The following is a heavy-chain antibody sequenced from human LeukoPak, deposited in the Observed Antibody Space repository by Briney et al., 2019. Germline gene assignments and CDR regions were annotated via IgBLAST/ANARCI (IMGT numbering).Heavy chain of an antibody. V-gene: IGHV1-18*01. J-gene: IGHJ4*02. Sequence: ASVKVSCKASGYTFLSYGITWVRQTPGQGLEWMGWISSHNGNTDYAQKIQGRVIMTTDTSTSTADMELRSLRSDDPAVYYCARLLVGGSYRHYHVDYWGQGTLVTVSS. CDR2: ISSHNGNT. CDR1: GYTFLSYG. D-gene: IGHD1-26*01. CDR3: ARLLVGGSYRHYHVDY.